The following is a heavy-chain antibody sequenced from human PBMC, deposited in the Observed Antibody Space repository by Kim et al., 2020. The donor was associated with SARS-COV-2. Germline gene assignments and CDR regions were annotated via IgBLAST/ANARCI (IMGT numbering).Heavy chain of an antibody. Sequence: TLSLPCTVSGGSISSGGYYWSWIRQHPGKGLEWIGYIYYSGSTYYNPSLKSRVTISVDTSKNQFSLKLSSVTAADTAVYYCARRFYDYGDYSVNWFDPWGQGTLVTVSS. CDR2: IYYSGST. J-gene: IGHJ5*02. CDR3: ARRFYDYGDYSVNWFDP. D-gene: IGHD4-17*01. CDR1: GGSISSGGYY. V-gene: IGHV4-31*03.